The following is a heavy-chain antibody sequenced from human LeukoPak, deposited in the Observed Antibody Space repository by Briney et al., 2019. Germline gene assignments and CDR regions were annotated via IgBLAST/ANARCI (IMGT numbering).Heavy chain of an antibody. Sequence: GGSLRLSCAASGFTFDDYGMSWVRQAPGKGLEWVSLISWDGGSTYYADSVKGRFTISRDNSKNSLYLQMNSLRAEDTALYYCAKEGDGFDIWGQGTMVTVSS. CDR1: GFTFDDYG. CDR2: ISWDGGST. CDR3: AKEGDGFDI. V-gene: IGHV3-43D*03. J-gene: IGHJ3*02.